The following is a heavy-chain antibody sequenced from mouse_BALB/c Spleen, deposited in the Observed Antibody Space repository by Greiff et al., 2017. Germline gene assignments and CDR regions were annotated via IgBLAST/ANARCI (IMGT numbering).Heavy chain of an antibody. CDR2: IDPSDSYT. D-gene: IGHD2-1*01. CDR3: ARTAVGNYKSWFAY. V-gene: IGHV1-69*02. J-gene: IGHJ3*01. CDR1: GYTFTSYW. Sequence: VQLQQPGAELVKPGASVKLSCKASGYTFTSYWMHWVKQRPGQGLEWIGEIDPSDSYTNYNQKFKGKATLTVDKSSSTAYMQLSSLTSEDSAVYYWARTAVGNYKSWFAYWGQGTLVTVSA.